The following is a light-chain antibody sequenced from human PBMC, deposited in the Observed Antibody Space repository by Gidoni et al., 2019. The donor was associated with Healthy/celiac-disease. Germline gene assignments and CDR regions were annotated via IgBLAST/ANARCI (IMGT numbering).Light chain of an antibody. V-gene: IGKV3-11*01. CDR3: QQRSNWPPFT. J-gene: IGKJ3*01. CDR2: DAS. Sequence: ELVLPQSPATLSLSPGEIATLSCRASQIVSSYLAWYQQKPGQAPRLLIYDASNRATGLPARFSGSGSGTDFTLTISSREPEDFAVYYCQQRSNWPPFTFGPGTKVDIK. CDR1: QIVSSY.